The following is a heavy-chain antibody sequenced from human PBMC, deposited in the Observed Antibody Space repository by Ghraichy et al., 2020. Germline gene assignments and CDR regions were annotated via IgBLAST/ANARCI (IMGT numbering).Heavy chain of an antibody. CDR3: ARRCGGDCPAWAAFDI. CDR2: IYYSGST. Sequence: SETLSLTCTVSGGSISSGGYYLSWIRQHPGNGLEWIGYIYYSGSTYYNPSLKSRVTISVDTSKNQFSLKLSSVTAADTAVYYCARRCGGDCPAWAAFDIWGQGTMVTVSS. CDR1: GGSISSGGYY. D-gene: IGHD2-21*01. V-gene: IGHV4-31*03. J-gene: IGHJ3*02.